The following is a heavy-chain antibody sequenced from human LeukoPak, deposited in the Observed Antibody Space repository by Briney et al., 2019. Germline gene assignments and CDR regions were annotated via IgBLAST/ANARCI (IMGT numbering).Heavy chain of an antibody. CDR1: GFTFSSYN. CDR3: ARDLDFWSGYKDY. V-gene: IGHV3-21*01. Sequence: PGGSLRLSCAASGFTFSSYNLNWVRQAPGKGLEWVSSMTSTSHIYYADSVKGRFTISRDNAKSSLYLQMNSLRAEDTAVYYCARDLDFWSGYKDYWGQGTLVTVSS. D-gene: IGHD3-3*01. CDR2: MTSTSHI. J-gene: IGHJ4*02.